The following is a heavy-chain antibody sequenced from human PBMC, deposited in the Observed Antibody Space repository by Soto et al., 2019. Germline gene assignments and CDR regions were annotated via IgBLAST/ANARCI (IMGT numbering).Heavy chain of an antibody. CDR2: ISWNSGSI. Sequence: GGSLRLSCAASGFTFDDDAMQWVRQAPGEGLEWVSGISWNSGSIGYADSVKGRFTISRDNAKNSLYLQMNSLRAEDTALYYCAKDAVLRYFDWEGAFDIWGQGTMVTVSS. J-gene: IGHJ3*02. CDR1: GFTFDDDA. CDR3: AKDAVLRYFDWEGAFDI. V-gene: IGHV3-9*01. D-gene: IGHD3-9*01.